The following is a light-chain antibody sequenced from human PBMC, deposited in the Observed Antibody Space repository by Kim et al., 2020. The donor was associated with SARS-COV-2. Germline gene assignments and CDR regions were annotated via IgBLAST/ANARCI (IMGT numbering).Light chain of an antibody. CDR1: SSDVGVFNY. CDR3: SSYANSNTYV. CDR2: EVN. J-gene: IGLJ2*01. V-gene: IGLV2-8*01. Sequence: GQSITISCTGTSSDVGVFNYVSWFQHHPGKAPKLMIYEVNKRPSGVSDRFSGSKSGNTASLIISGLQSEDEADYYCSSYANSNTYVFGAGTKLTVL.